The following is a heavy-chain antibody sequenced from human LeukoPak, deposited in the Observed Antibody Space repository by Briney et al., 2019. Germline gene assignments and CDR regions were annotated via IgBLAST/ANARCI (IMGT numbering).Heavy chain of an antibody. CDR1: GGSISSYY. V-gene: IGHV4-59*01. CDR2: IYYSEST. D-gene: IGHD2/OR15-2a*01. J-gene: IGHJ4*02. CDR3: ARGRCRNSGCRPYFDY. Sequence: SETLSLTCTVSGGSISSYYWSWIRQPPGKGLEWIGYIYYSESTNYNPSLKSRVTISTDTSKSQFSLNLRSVTAEDTGIYYCARGRCRNSGCRPYFDYWGQGTQVTVSS.